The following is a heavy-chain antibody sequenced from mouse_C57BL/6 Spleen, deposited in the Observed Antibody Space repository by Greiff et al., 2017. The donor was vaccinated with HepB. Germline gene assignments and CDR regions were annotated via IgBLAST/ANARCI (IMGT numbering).Heavy chain of an antibody. V-gene: IGHV5-17*01. CDR3: ARQDYSNYLYAMDY. CDR2: ISSGSSTI. Sequence: EVHLVESGGGLVKPGGSLKLSCAASGFTFSDYGMHWVRQAPEKGLEWVAYISSGSSTIYYADTVKGRFTISRDNAKNTLFLQMTSLRSEDTAMYYCARQDYSNYLYAMDYWGQGTSVTVSS. J-gene: IGHJ4*01. CDR1: GFTFSDYG. D-gene: IGHD2-5*01.